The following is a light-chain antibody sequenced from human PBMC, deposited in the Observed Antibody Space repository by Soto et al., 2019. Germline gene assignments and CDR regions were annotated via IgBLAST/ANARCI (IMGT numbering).Light chain of an antibody. Sequence: DIQLTQSPSFLSASVGDRVTITCRASQGISSYLAWYQQKPGKAPKLLIYAASTLQSGVPSRFSGSGSGIEFTLTISSLQPEDFATYYCQQLNSYPYTFGQGTNLEIK. CDR3: QQLNSYPYT. CDR1: QGISSY. J-gene: IGKJ2*01. V-gene: IGKV1-9*01. CDR2: AAS.